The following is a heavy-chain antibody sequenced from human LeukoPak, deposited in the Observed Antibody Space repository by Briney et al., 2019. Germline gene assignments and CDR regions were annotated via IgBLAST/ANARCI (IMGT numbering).Heavy chain of an antibody. J-gene: IGHJ4*02. CDR2: INHSGST. V-gene: IGHV4-34*01. CDR3: ASSSTRSLFDY. D-gene: IGHD2-2*01. Sequence: PSVTLSLTCAVYGGSFSGYYWSWIRQPPGKGLEWIGEINHSGSTNYNPSLKSRVTISVDTSKNQFSLKLSSVTAADTAVYYCASSSTRSLFDYWGQGTLVTVSS. CDR1: GGSFSGYY.